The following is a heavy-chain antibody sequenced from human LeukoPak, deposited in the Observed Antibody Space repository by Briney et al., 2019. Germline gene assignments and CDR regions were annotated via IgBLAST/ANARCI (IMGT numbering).Heavy chain of an antibody. Sequence: GASVKVSCKGSGYIFPDYYIYWVRQAPGQGLEWMRRINPNSGGTNYAQKFQGRVTMTRDTSISTVYMELSRLRSDDTAVYYCARDLSEMATIPFDYWGQGTLVTVSS. D-gene: IGHD5-24*01. J-gene: IGHJ4*02. V-gene: IGHV1-2*06. CDR3: ARDLSEMATIPFDY. CDR2: INPNSGGT. CDR1: GYIFPDYY.